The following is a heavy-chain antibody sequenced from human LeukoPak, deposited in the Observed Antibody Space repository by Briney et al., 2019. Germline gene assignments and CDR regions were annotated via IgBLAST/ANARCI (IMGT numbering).Heavy chain of an antibody. J-gene: IGHJ4*02. CDR1: GFTFSSYE. CDR3: ARGTPNIVVVVAAQDY. D-gene: IGHD2-15*01. V-gene: IGHV3-48*03. Sequence: GGSLRLSCAASGFTFSSYEMNWVRQAPGKGLEWISYISGSGSTIYYADSVKGRFTISRDNAKNSLYLQMNSLRAEDTAVYYCARGTPNIVVVVAAQDYWGQGTLVTVSS. CDR2: ISGSGSTI.